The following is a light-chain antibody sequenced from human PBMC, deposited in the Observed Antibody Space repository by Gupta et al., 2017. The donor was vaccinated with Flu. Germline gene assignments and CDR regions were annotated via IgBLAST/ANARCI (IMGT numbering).Light chain of an antibody. CDR3: QQYKNWPRT. CDR2: AAS. Sequence: PATLSVSPGERATLSCRASQSVSSNLAWYQQKPGQAPRLLIYAASTRATGLPARFSGSGSGTEFTLTISSLQSEDFAVYYCQQYKNWPRTFGQGTKVEIK. V-gene: IGKV3-15*01. CDR1: QSVSSN. J-gene: IGKJ1*01.